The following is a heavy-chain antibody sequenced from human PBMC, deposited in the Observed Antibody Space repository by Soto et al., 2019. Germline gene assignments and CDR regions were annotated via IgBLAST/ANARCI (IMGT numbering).Heavy chain of an antibody. CDR1: GFTFSSYS. CDR2: ISSSSSYI. J-gene: IGHJ2*01. D-gene: IGHD2-21*01. Sequence: EVQLVESGGGLVKPGGSLRLSCAASGFTFSSYSMNWVRQAPGKGLEWVSSISSSSSYIYYADSEKGRFTISRDNAKNSLYLQMNSLRAEDTAVYYCARGVVVVRKRTDWYFDLWGRGTLVTVSS. V-gene: IGHV3-21*01. CDR3: ARGVVVVRKRTDWYFDL.